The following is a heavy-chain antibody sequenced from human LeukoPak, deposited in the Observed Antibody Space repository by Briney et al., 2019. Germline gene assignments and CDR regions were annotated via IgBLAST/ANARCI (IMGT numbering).Heavy chain of an antibody. CDR3: ATRYGSGTYPRYYFDS. V-gene: IGHV4-39*01. CDR1: GGSIGGSTYH. Sequence: SETLSLTCTASGGSIGGSTYHWVWIRQPPGKGLEWIGTIYSSGSGSTYYNPSLKSRLTISVDTSKNQFSLKLGSVTAADTAVYYCATRYGSGTYPRYYFDSWGQGTLVTVSS. CDR2: IYSSGSGST. J-gene: IGHJ4*02. D-gene: IGHD3-10*01.